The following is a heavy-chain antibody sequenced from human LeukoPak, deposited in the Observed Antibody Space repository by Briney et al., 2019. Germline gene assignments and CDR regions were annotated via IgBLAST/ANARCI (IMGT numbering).Heavy chain of an antibody. CDR1: GFTFSSYA. Sequence: GGSLRLSCAASGFTFSSYAMSWVRQAPEKGLEWVSTISGSGGGTYYADSVKGRFTISRDDSKNTLYLQMNSLRAEDTAVYYCARDLGRYRNNYFDYWGQGTLVTVSS. D-gene: IGHD3-16*02. V-gene: IGHV3-23*01. J-gene: IGHJ4*02. CDR2: ISGSGGGT. CDR3: ARDLGRYRNNYFDY.